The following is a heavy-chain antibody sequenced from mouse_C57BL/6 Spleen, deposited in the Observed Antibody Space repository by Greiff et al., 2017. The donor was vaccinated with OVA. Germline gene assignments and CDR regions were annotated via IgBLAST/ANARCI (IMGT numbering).Heavy chain of an antibody. CDR3: AKTFDY. CDR1: GFTFSSYG. J-gene: IGHJ2*01. Sequence: DVMLVESGGDLVKPGGSLKLSCAASGFTFSSYGMSWVRQTPDKRLEWVATISSGGSYTYYPDSVKGRFTISRDNAKNTRYLQMSSLKSEDTAMYYCAKTFDYWGQGTTLTVSS. V-gene: IGHV5-6*02. CDR2: ISSGGSYT.